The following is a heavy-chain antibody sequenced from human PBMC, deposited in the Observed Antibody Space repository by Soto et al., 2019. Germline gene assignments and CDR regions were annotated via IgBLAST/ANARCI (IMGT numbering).Heavy chain of an antibody. D-gene: IGHD3-10*01. CDR3: VRQGFGRLHGLVDV. J-gene: IGHJ6*02. CDR1: DDSSSSYK. V-gene: IGHV4-59*08. Sequence: QVQLQESGPGLVKPSETLSLTCTVSDDSSSSYKWSWIRQPPGRRLEWIGYIDSNGGTSYNPSLQGRVTISIYTSTKQFSLKLSSVTSADPAVYYCVRQGFGRLHGLVDVWGQGTTVTVPS. CDR2: IDSNGGT.